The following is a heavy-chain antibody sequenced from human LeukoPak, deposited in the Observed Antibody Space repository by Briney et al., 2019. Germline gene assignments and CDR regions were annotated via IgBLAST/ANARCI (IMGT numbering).Heavy chain of an antibody. J-gene: IGHJ4*02. Sequence: GGSLRLSCAASGFTFSSYTMNWVRQAPGKGLAWVSSITTSSTYIYYADSVRGRFTISRDNAKNSLYLRMSSLRVEDTAVYYCARGGGYYASGSYYIDYWGQGTLVTVSS. D-gene: IGHD3-10*01. CDR1: GFTFSSYT. CDR2: ITTSSTYI. V-gene: IGHV3-21*01. CDR3: ARGGGYYASGSYYIDY.